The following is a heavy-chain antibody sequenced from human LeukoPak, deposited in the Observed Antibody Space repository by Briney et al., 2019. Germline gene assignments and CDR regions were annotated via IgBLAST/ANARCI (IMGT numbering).Heavy chain of an antibody. V-gene: IGHV3-9*01. J-gene: IGHJ4*02. CDR1: GFTLDDYA. CDR2: ISWNSGSI. CDR3: GKDQGVLPAPHAFDH. D-gene: IGHD1-14*01. Sequence: PGGSLRLSCAASGFTLDDYAMHWVRQAPGKGLEWVSGISWNSGSIDYADSVKGRFTISRDNAKNSLYLQMNSLRAEDTALYYCGKDQGVLPAPHAFDHWGQGTLVTVSS.